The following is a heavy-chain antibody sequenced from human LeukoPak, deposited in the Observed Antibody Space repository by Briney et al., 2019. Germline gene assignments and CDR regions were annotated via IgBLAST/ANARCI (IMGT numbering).Heavy chain of an antibody. CDR2: INPNTGDT. CDR3: ARNTNYFGSGNSFDY. CDR1: GYTFTGYH. D-gene: IGHD3-10*01. Sequence: GASVTVSCKASGYTFTGYHMHWVRQAPGQGLEWMGWINPNTGDTNYAQKFQGRVTMTRDTSIDTAYMELSRLKTDDTAVYYCARNTNYFGSGNSFDYWGQGTLVTVSS. J-gene: IGHJ4*02. V-gene: IGHV1-2*02.